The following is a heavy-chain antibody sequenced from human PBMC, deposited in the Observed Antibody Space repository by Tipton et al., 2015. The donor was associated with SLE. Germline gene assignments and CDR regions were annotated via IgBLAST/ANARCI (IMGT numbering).Heavy chain of an antibody. V-gene: IGHV3-7*01. J-gene: IGHJ4*02. D-gene: IGHD3-16*01. CDR2: IKQDGSEK. Sequence: GSLRLSCAASGFTFSSYWMSWVRQAPGRGLEWVANIKQDGSEKYYVDSVKGRSTISRDNAKNSLYLQMNSLRAEDTAVYYCARDGLWGYFDYWGQGTLVTVSS. CDR3: ARDGLWGYFDY. CDR1: GFTFSSYW.